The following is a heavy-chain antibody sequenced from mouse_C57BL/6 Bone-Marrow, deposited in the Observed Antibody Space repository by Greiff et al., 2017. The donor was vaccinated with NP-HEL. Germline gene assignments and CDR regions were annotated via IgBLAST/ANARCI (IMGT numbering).Heavy chain of an antibody. Sequence: QVHVKQPGAELVKPGASVKLSCKASGYTFTSYWMHWVKQRPGQGLEWIGMIHPNSGSTNYNEKFKSKATLTVDKSSSTAYMQLSSLTSEDSAVYYCARLDYGSSFYFDYWGQGTTLTVSS. CDR1: GYTFTSYW. CDR3: ARLDYGSSFYFDY. J-gene: IGHJ2*01. CDR2: IHPNSGST. D-gene: IGHD1-1*01. V-gene: IGHV1-64*01.